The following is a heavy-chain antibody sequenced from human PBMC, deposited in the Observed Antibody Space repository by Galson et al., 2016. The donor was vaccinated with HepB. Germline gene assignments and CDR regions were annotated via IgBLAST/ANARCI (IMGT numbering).Heavy chain of an antibody. D-gene: IGHD6-19*01. CDR2: IIPIFGAA. CDR3: ARARVAGATRWLAY. CDR1: GGTFSTYA. V-gene: IGHV1-69*06. J-gene: IGHJ4*02. Sequence: SVKASCKASGGTFSTYAITWVRQAPGQGLEWMGGIIPIFGAADYAQKFQGRVTITADKSTSTAYMELSTLRSEDTALYYCARARVAGATRWLAYWGQGTLVTVSS.